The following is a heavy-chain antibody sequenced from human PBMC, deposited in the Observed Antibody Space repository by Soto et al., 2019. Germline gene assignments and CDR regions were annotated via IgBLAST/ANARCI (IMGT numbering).Heavy chain of an antibody. J-gene: IGHJ5*02. Sequence: RVVSLKISCKGSGYSFTSYWIGWVRQMPGKGLEWMGIIYPGDSDTRYSPSFQGQVTISADKSISTAYLQWSSLKASDTAMYYCARRSYYYDSSGYYFWFDPWGQGTLVTVSS. D-gene: IGHD3-22*01. V-gene: IGHV5-51*01. CDR3: ARRSYYYDSSGYYFWFDP. CDR1: GYSFTSYW. CDR2: IYPGDSDT.